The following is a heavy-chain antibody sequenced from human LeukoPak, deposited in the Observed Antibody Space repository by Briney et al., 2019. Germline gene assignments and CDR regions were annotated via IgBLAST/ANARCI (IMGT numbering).Heavy chain of an antibody. J-gene: IGHJ4*02. Sequence: PGGSLRLSCAASGFTFSSYSMNWVRQAPGKGLEWVSSISSSSSYIYYADSLKGRFTISRDNSKNTLYLQMNSLRAEDTAVYYCAKNPSGGDNYWGQGTLVTVSS. V-gene: IGHV3-21*01. D-gene: IGHD2-21*02. CDR1: GFTFSSYS. CDR3: AKNPSGGDNY. CDR2: ISSSSSYI.